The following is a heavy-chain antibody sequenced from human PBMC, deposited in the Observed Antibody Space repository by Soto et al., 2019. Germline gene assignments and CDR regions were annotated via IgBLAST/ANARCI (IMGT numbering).Heavy chain of an antibody. D-gene: IGHD2-2*01. CDR3: ARINPPARMVEYYYYYMDV. J-gene: IGHJ6*03. CDR2: IYPGDSDT. V-gene: IGHV5-51*01. CDR1: GGSFTSYW. Sequence: GESLKISGKGSGGSFTSYWIGWVRQMPGKGLEWMGIIYPGDSDTRYSPSFQGQVTISADKSISTAYLQWSSLKASDTAMYYCARINPPARMVEYYYYYMDVWGKGTTVTV.